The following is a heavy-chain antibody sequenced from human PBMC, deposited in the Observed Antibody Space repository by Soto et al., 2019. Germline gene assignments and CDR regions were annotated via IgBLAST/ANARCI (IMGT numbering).Heavy chain of an antibody. CDR2: IFYTGST. CDR3: ARVGSSGWSPDY. J-gene: IGHJ4*02. CDR1: GGSISGHY. D-gene: IGHD6-19*01. V-gene: IGHV4-59*11. Sequence: SETLSLTCTVSGGSISGHYWIWIRQSPGKGLEWIGYIFYTGSTNYNPSLKSRVTLSVDTSKNQFSLRLNSVTAADTAVYYCARVGSSGWSPDYWGQGTLVTVSS.